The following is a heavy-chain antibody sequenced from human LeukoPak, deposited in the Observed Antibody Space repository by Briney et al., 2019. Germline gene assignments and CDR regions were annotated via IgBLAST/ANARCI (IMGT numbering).Heavy chain of an antibody. V-gene: IGHV1-2*02. CDR1: GYTFTGYY. CDR3: ARGSSSTSPGNWFDP. Sequence: ASVTVSCKASGYTFTGYYLHWVRQAPAQGLEWMGWINPNSGGTNYSQTFQGRVTMTRDTSINTAYMELSRLGSDDTAVYYCARGSSSTSPGNWFDPWGQGTLVTVSS. J-gene: IGHJ5*02. D-gene: IGHD2-2*01. CDR2: INPNSGGT.